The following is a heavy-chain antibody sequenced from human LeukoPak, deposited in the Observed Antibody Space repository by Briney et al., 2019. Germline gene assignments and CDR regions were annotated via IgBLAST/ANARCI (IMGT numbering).Heavy chain of an antibody. V-gene: IGHV3-21*01. J-gene: IGHJ4*02. CDR3: ARVLVDYFDY. CDR2: ISSSSSYI. CDR1: GFTFSSYS. Sequence: PGGSLRPSCAASGFTFSSYSMNWVRQAPGKGLEWVSSISSSSSYIYYADSVKGRFTISRDNAKNSLYLQMNSLRAEDTAVYYCARVLVDYFDYWGQGTLVTVSS.